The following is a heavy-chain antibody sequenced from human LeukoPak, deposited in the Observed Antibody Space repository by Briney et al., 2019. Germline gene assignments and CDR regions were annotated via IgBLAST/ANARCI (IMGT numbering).Heavy chain of an antibody. D-gene: IGHD1-26*01. V-gene: IGHV4-59*11. CDR1: GGSISSHY. CDR3: ARDGVGATMFDY. CDR2: IYCSGST. Sequence: SETLSLTCTVSGGSISSHYWSWIRQPPGKGLEWIGYIYCSGSTNYNPSLKSRVTISVDTSKNQFSLKLSSVTAADTAVYYCARDGVGATMFDYWGQGTLVTVSS. J-gene: IGHJ4*02.